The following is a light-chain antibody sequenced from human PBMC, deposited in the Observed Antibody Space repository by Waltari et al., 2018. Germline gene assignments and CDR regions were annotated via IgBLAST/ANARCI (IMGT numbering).Light chain of an antibody. V-gene: IGKV1-5*03. CDR3: QQYNSYWT. CDR2: KAS. Sequence: DIQMTQSPSTLSASVGDRVTITCRASQSISIWLAWSQQKPGKAPKLLIYKASSLESGVPSRFSGSGSGTEFTLTISSLQPDDFATYYCQQYNSYWTFGQGTKVEIK. CDR1: QSISIW. J-gene: IGKJ1*01.